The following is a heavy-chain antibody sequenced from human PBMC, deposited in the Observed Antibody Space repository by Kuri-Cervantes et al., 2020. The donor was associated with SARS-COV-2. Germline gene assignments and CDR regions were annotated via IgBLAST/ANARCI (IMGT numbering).Heavy chain of an antibody. D-gene: IGHD2-15*01. V-gene: IGHV4-34*01. CDR1: GGSLSGYY. Sequence: SETLSLTCAVYGGSLSGYYWSWIRQPPGKGLEWIGEINHSGSTNYNPSLKSRVTISVDTSKNQFSLNLSSVTAADTAMYYCARDPIGYCSGTSCLYWGQGTLVTVSS. CDR2: INHSGST. CDR3: ARDPIGYCSGTSCLY. J-gene: IGHJ4*02.